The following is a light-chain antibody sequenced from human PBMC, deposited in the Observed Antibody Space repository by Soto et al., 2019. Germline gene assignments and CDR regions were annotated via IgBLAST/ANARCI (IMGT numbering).Light chain of an antibody. CDR2: ATR. CDR1: SSDVGNYNL. J-gene: IGLJ2*01. Sequence: QSALTQPASVSGSPGQSITISCTGTSSDVGNYNLVSWYQQHPGKAPKLIIYATRKRPSGVSNRYSGSKSGNTASLTISGLLAEDEATYHCCSYAGSITFTFGGGTKVTVL. CDR3: CSYAGSITFT. V-gene: IGLV2-23*02.